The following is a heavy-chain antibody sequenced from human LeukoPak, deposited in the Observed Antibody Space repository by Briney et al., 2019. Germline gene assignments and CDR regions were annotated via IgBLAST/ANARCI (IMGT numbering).Heavy chain of an antibody. CDR2: INHSGST. Sequence: PSETLSLTCAVYGGSFSGYYWSWIRQPPGKGLEWIGEINHSGSTNYNPSLKSRVTISVDTSKNQFSLKLSSVTAADTAVYYRARGHPYSGSYYYFDYWGQGTLVTVSS. CDR3: ARGHPYSGSYYYFDY. D-gene: IGHD1-26*01. V-gene: IGHV4-34*01. J-gene: IGHJ4*02. CDR1: GGSFSGYY.